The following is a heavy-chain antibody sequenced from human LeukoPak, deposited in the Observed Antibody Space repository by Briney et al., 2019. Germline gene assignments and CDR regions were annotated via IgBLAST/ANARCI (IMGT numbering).Heavy chain of an antibody. Sequence: GGSLRLSCAASGFTFSSYAMRLVRQAPGKGLEWVSAISGSGGSTYYADSVKGRFTISRDNSKNTLYLQMNSLRAEDTAVYYCAASLVVPYYYYYMDVWGKGTTVTVSS. CDR2: ISGSGGST. J-gene: IGHJ6*03. D-gene: IGHD3-22*01. CDR3: AASLVVPYYYYYMDV. V-gene: IGHV3-23*01. CDR1: GFTFSSYA.